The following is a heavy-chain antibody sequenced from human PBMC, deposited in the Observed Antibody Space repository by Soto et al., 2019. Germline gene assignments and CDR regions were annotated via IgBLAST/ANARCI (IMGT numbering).Heavy chain of an antibody. Sequence: SETLSLTCTVSGGSINSGGYAWNWIRQAPGKGLEWIGYIYHSGYTLYNPSLKGRVTVSVDKSKNHFSLNLTSVTAADTAVYYCARDQLEGNWFDPWGQGTLVTVSS. CDR1: GGSINSGGYA. CDR3: ARDQLEGNWFDP. J-gene: IGHJ5*02. D-gene: IGHD1-1*01. CDR2: IYHSGYT. V-gene: IGHV4-30-2*01.